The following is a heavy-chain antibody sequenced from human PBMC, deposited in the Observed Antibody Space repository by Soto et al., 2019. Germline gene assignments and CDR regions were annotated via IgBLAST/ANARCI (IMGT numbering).Heavy chain of an antibody. CDR2: INPGDSGT. Sequence: GESLKISGKGSGYIFTNYWIGWVRQMPGKGLEWMGIINPGDSGTRYSPSFQGQVTVSVDKSISTAYLQWSSLKASDTAMYYCARIYNGVCYVWGQGTPVTVYS. J-gene: IGHJ6*02. CDR1: GYIFTNYW. V-gene: IGHV5-51*01. CDR3: ARIYNGVCYV. D-gene: IGHD2-8*01.